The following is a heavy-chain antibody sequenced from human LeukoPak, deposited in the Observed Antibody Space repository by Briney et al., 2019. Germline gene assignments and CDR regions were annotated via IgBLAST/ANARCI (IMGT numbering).Heavy chain of an antibody. V-gene: IGHV3-49*04. CDR1: GFTFGDYA. D-gene: IGHD6-13*01. CDR2: TRSKAYGGTT. Sequence: GGSLRLSCTASGFTFGDYAMSWVRQAPGKGLEWVGFTRSKAYGGTTEYAASVKGRFTISRDDSKSIAYLQMNSLKTEDTAVYYCTTLTGYSSSWDEFDYWGQGTLVTVSS. J-gene: IGHJ4*02. CDR3: TTLTGYSSSWDEFDY.